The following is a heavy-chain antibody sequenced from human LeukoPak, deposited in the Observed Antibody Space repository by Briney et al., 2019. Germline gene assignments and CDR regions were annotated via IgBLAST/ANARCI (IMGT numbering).Heavy chain of an antibody. J-gene: IGHJ4*02. CDR1: GFTFGDCG. CDR2: INWNGGST. V-gene: IGHV3-20*04. Sequence: PGGSLRLSCAASGFTFGDCGMGWVRQAPGKGLEWVSSINWNGGSTGYADSVKGRFTISRDNPKNSLFLQMASLRPDDTALYYCVRETISAAGPFDYGGQGTLVTVSS. D-gene: IGHD6-13*01. CDR3: VRETISAAGPFDY.